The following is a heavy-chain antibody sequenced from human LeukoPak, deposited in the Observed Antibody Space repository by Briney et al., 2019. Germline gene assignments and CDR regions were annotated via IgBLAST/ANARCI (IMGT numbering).Heavy chain of an antibody. CDR3: TRSPDGFDY. J-gene: IGHJ4*02. D-gene: IGHD1-14*01. CDR1: GFTVNNNY. CDR2: IYSGDIT. Sequence: PGGSLRLSCAASGFTVNNNYMSWVRQAPGKGLEWVSVIYSGDITYFADSVKGRFTISRDNSKNTLYLQMNSLRAEDTALYYCTRSPDGFDYWGRGTLVTVSS. V-gene: IGHV3-53*01.